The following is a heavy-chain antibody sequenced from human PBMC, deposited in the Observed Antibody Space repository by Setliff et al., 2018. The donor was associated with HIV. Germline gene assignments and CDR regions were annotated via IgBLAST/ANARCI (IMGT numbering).Heavy chain of an antibody. CDR3: AKTNIPMPRSGTRLES. D-gene: IGHD2-2*02. Sequence: SETLSLTCAVSNGSVSSNNWWNWVRQTPGKGLEWIGQIFHDGTVTYKPSLESRVTILMDILKNQISLNVTSVTAADTATYYCAKTNIPMPRSGTRLESWGPGRLVTVSS. J-gene: IGHJ4*02. V-gene: IGHV4-4*02. CDR1: NGSVSSNNW. CDR2: IFHDGTV.